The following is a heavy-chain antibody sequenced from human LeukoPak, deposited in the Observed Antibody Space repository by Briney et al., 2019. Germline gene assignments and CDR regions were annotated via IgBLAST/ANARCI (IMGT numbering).Heavy chain of an antibody. CDR3: ARVDGDYYDSSGYPDY. J-gene: IGHJ4*02. CDR1: GFTFSSHG. V-gene: IGHV3-33*01. Sequence: GGSLRLSCAASGFTFSSHGMHWVRQAPGKGLEWVAVIWYDGSNKYYADSVNGRFTISRDNSKNTLYLQMNSLRAEDTAVYYCARVDGDYYDSSGYPDYWGQGTLVTVSS. D-gene: IGHD3-22*01. CDR2: IWYDGSNK.